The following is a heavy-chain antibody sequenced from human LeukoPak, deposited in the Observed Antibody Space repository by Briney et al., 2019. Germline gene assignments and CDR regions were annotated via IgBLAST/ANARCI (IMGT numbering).Heavy chain of an antibody. CDR2: ISAYSGDT. D-gene: IGHD1-20*01. CDR3: ARVGVTGTTGPYYFDY. CDR1: GYNFISYG. J-gene: IGHJ4*02. V-gene: IGHV1-18*01. Sequence: ASVKVSCKASGYNFISYGISWVRLVPGQGLEWMGWISAYSGDTNYAQRFQGRVTITRDTSASTAYMELSSLRSEDTAVYYCARVGVTGTTGPYYFDYWGQGTLVTVSS.